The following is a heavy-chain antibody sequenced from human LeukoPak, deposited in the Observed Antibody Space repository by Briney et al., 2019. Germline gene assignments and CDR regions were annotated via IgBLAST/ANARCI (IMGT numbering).Heavy chain of an antibody. V-gene: IGHV3-30*02. Sequence: PGGSLRLSCAASGFTFSSYGMHWVRQAPGKGLEWVAFIRYDGSNKYYADSVKGRFTISRDNSKNTLYLQMNSLRAEDTAVYYCAKPDIVVVPAAMIDWGQGTLVTVSS. D-gene: IGHD2-2*01. CDR1: GFTFSSYG. J-gene: IGHJ4*02. CDR3: AKPDIVVVPAAMID. CDR2: IRYDGSNK.